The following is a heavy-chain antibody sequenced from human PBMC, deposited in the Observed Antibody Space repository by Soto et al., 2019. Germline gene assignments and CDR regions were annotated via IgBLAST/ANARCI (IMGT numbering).Heavy chain of an antibody. J-gene: IGHJ4*02. D-gene: IGHD5-12*01. V-gene: IGHV3-33*01. CDR2: VWYDGTTK. Sequence: QVQLVESGGGVVQPGRSLRLSCVSSGFAFSRHAMHWVRQAPGKGLEWVAVVWYDGTTKFYAECVRGRFTLYRDTSKNTLVVKRNNLRGEDTALYQCARAGVGDSVYDIDYWGQGTLVNVSS. CDR1: GFAFSRHA. CDR3: ARAGVGDSVYDIDY.